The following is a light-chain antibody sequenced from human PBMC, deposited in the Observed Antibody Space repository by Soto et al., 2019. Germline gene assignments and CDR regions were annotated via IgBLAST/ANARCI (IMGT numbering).Light chain of an antibody. J-gene: IGKJ3*01. CDR2: DAS. V-gene: IGKV1-5*01. CDR1: QSISRS. Sequence: DIPMTQSPSTLSASVGDRVTITCRASQSISRSLAWYQQKPGKAPSLLIYDASSLEGGVPSRFSGSGFGTEFALTITNLQPAGFATYYCQQYSDFLISFGPGTTVDFK. CDR3: QQYSDFLIS.